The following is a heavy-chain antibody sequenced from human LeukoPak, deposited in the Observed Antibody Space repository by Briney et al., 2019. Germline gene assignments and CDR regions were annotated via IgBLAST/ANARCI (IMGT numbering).Heavy chain of an antibody. J-gene: IGHJ4*02. CDR2: INSDGSST. V-gene: IGHV3-74*01. CDR1: GFTFSSYW. Sequence: PGGSLRLSCAASGFTFSSYWMHWVRQAPGKGLVWVSRINSDGSSTSYADSVKGRFTISRDNAKNTLYLQMNSLRAEHTAVYYCASGATSGDYGDFDYWGQGTRVTVSS. CDR3: ASGATSGDYGDFDY. D-gene: IGHD4-17*01.